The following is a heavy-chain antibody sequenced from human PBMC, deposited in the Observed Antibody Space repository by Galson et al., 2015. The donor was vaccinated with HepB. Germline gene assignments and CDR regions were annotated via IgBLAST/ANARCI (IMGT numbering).Heavy chain of an antibody. Sequence: SLRLSCAASGFTFSSYAMSWVRQAPGKGLEWVSAISGSGGSTYYADSVKGRFTISRDNSKNTLYLQMNSLRAEDTAVYYCAKNGIWFGELSRPVDYWGQGTLVTVSS. CDR2: ISGSGGST. D-gene: IGHD3-10*01. J-gene: IGHJ4*02. V-gene: IGHV3-23*01. CDR1: GFTFSSYA. CDR3: AKNGIWFGELSRPVDY.